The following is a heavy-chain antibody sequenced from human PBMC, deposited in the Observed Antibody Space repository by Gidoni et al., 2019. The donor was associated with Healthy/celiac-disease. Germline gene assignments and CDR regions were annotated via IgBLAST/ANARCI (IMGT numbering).Heavy chain of an antibody. CDR1: GGSISSTSYS. Sequence: QLQLQDSGPGLVKPSETLSLTCTVSGGSISSTSYSWGWIRQPPGKGLEWIGSIYYSGSTYYNPSLRSRVTISVDTSKNQFSLKLSSVTAADTAVYYCARRAEVVVVPAAMPYYYGMDVWGQGTTVTVSS. V-gene: IGHV4-39*01. D-gene: IGHD2-2*01. CDR2: IYYSGST. CDR3: ARRAEVVVVPAAMPYYYGMDV. J-gene: IGHJ6*02.